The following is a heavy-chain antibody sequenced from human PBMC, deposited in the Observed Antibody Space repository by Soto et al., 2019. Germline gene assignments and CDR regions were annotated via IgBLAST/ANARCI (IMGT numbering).Heavy chain of an antibody. CDR1: GFTFSSYS. CDR2: ISSSSSYI. Sequence: GESLKISCAASGFTFSSYSMNWVRQAPGKGLEWVSSISSSSSYIYYADSVKGRFTISRDNAKNSLYLQMNSLRAEDTAVYYCASSSSWLPFDYWGQGTLVTVSS. V-gene: IGHV3-21*01. J-gene: IGHJ4*02. D-gene: IGHD6-13*01. CDR3: ASSSSWLPFDY.